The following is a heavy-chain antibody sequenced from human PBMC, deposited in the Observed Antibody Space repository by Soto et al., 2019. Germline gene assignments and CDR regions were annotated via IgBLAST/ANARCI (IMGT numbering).Heavy chain of an antibody. D-gene: IGHD4-17*01. J-gene: IGHJ5*02. CDR1: GFTFSSYA. CDR2: ISYDGSNK. V-gene: IGHV3-30-3*01. Sequence: PGGSLRLSCAASGFTFSSYAMHWVRQAPGKGLEWVAVISYDGSNKYYADSVKGRFTISRDNSKNTLYLQMNSLRAEDTAVYYCARDTYDYGDYGWFDPWGQGTLVTVSS. CDR3: ARDTYDYGDYGWFDP.